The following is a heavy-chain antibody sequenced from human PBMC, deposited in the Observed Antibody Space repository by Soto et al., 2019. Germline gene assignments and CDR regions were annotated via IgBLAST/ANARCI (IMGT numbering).Heavy chain of an antibody. D-gene: IGHD6-19*01. V-gene: IGHV1-2*04. CDR1: GYTFTGYY. CDR3: ATSRASIAVAGETEYSFDY. Sequence: ASVCGSCKASGYTFTGYYMHWVRPAPGQVLELMGWINPNSGVTNYVQKFQGWVTMHRDTSISTAYMELSRLTSDDTAVYYCATSRASIAVAGETEYSFDYCGQGTLVTVS. J-gene: IGHJ4*02. CDR2: INPNSGVT.